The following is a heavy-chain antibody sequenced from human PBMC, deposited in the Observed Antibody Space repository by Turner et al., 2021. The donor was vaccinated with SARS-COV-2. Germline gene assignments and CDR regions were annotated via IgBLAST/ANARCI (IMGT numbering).Heavy chain of an antibody. J-gene: IGHJ2*01. CDR2: IIPLPGIA. V-gene: IGHV1-69*02. CDR1: GGTFSSFI. Sequence: QVQLVQSGAEVRKPGSSVNVSCRASGGTFSSFIINWVRQAPGQGLEWMGGIIPLPGIANYAQKFQGRVTVTADTSTSTVYMELSSLRSEDTAVYYCARPTSCGGDCYYFDLWGRGTLVTVSS. CDR3: ARPTSCGGDCYYFDL. D-gene: IGHD2-21*02.